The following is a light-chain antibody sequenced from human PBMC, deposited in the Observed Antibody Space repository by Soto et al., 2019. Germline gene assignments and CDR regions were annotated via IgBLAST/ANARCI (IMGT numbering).Light chain of an antibody. J-gene: IGKJ1*01. CDR2: GAS. CDR1: QSVSSSY. CDR3: QQYGSSLRT. Sequence: EIVLTQARGTLSLSPGERATLSCRASQSVSSSYLAWYQQKPGQAPRLLIYGASSRATGIPDRFSGSGSGTDFTLTISRLEPEDFAVYYCQQYGSSLRTFGQGTKV. V-gene: IGKV3-20*01.